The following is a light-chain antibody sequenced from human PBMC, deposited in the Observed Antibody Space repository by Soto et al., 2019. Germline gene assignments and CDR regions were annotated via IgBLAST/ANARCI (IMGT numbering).Light chain of an antibody. CDR2: DAS. J-gene: IGKJ5*01. Sequence: EIVLTQSPATLSSSPGERATLSCRASQSVSSYLAWYQQKPGQAPRLLIYDASNRATGIPARFSGSGSGTDFTLTISSLEPEDFAVYYCQQRSNWPITFAQGTRLEIK. CDR3: QQRSNWPIT. V-gene: IGKV3-11*01. CDR1: QSVSSY.